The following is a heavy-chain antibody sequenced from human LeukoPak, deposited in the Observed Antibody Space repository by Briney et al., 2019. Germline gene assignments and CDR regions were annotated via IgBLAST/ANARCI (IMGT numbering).Heavy chain of an antibody. V-gene: IGHV3-53*01. D-gene: IGHD5-12*01. Sequence: PGGSLRLSCAASGFTVSSNYMNWVRQAPGKGLEWVSIIYSGGSTYYADSVKGRFTISRDNSKNTLYLQMNNLRAEDTAVYYCARGSVATWGTDFDYWGQGTLVTVSS. CDR3: ARGSVATWGTDFDY. J-gene: IGHJ4*02. CDR2: IYSGGST. CDR1: GFTVSSNY.